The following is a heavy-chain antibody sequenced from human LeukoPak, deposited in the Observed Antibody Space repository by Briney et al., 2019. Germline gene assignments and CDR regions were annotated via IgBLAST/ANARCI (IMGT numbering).Heavy chain of an antibody. CDR3: ARVGEKEQWLTWASIRIDAFDT. Sequence: PGGSLRLSCAASGFTFSSYSMNWVRQAPGKGLEWVSYISSSSSTIYYADSVKGRFTISRDNAKNSLYLQMNSLRAEDTAAYYCARVGEKEQWLTWASIRIDAFDTWGQGTMVTVSS. J-gene: IGHJ3*02. CDR1: GFTFSSYS. V-gene: IGHV3-48*01. CDR2: ISSSSSTI. D-gene: IGHD6-19*01.